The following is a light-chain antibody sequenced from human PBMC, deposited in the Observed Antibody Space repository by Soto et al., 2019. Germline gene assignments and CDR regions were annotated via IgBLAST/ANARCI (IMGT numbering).Light chain of an antibody. CDR3: LQHNSYPWT. CDR1: QTISSW. Sequence: DIQMTQSPSTLSGSVGDRVTIPCRASQTISSWLAWYQQKPGKAPKLLIYKASTLKSGVPSRFRGSGSGTEFTLPISRLQPEDFETYYCLQHNSYPWTFGQGTKVDIK. V-gene: IGKV1-5*03. CDR2: KAS. J-gene: IGKJ1*01.